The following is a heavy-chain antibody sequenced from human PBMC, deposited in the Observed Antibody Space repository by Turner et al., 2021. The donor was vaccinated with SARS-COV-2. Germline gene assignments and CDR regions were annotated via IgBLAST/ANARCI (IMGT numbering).Heavy chain of an antibody. CDR2: ISYDGSNK. Sequence: GMHWVRQAPGKGLEWVAVISYDGSNKYYADSVKGRFTISRDNSKNTLYLQMKSLRAEDTAVYYCAKDQGPDYGDYGPGDYWGQGTLVTVSS. J-gene: IGHJ4*02. CDR3: AKDQGPDYGDYGPGDY. D-gene: IGHD4-17*01. V-gene: IGHV3-30*18. CDR1: G.